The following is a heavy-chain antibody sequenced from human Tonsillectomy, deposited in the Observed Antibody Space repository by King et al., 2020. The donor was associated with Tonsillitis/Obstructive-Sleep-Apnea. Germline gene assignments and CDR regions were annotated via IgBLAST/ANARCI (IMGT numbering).Heavy chain of an antibody. CDR3: ARMEISLYGSSSRDWFDP. Sequence: VQLQQWGAGLLKPSETLSLTCAVYGGSFSDYYWSWIRQPPGKGLEWIGEINHRGSTNYNPSLKSRVTISVDTSKNKFSLTLSSVTAADTAVYYCARMEISLYGSSSRDWFDPWGQGTLVTVSS. CDR2: INHRGST. CDR1: GGSFSDYY. D-gene: IGHD6-6*01. V-gene: IGHV4-34*01. J-gene: IGHJ5*02.